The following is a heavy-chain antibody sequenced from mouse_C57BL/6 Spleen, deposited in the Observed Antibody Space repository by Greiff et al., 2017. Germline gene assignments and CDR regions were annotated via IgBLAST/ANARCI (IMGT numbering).Heavy chain of an antibody. D-gene: IGHD4-1*01. Sequence: VQLQQPGAELVKPGASVKLSCKASGYTFTSYWMQWVKQRPGQGLEWIGEIDPSDSYTNYNQKFKGKATLTVDTYSSTAYMQLSSLTSEDSAVYYCARWVQLTGFAYWGQGTLVTVSA. J-gene: IGHJ3*01. CDR2: IDPSDSYT. V-gene: IGHV1-50*01. CDR3: ARWVQLTGFAY. CDR1: GYTFTSYW.